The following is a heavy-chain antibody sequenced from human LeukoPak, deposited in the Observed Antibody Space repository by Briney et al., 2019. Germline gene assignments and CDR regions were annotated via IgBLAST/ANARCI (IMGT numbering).Heavy chain of an antibody. V-gene: IGHV4-30-4*01. D-gene: IGHD2-15*01. Sequence: SETLSLTCTVSGGSISSGDYYWSWIRQPPGKGLEWIGHTHYSGNTFYNPSLRSRLSMSTDTSKNQFSVNLTSVTAADTAVYYCARDELCSGGSCYFVYWGQGTLVTVSS. CDR1: GGSISSGDYY. CDR3: ARDELCSGGSCYFVY. CDR2: THYSGNT. J-gene: IGHJ4*02.